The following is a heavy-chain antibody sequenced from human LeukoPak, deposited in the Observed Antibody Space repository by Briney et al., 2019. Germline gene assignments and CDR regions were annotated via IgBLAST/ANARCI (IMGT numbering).Heavy chain of an antibody. J-gene: IGHJ4*02. CDR2: INHSGST. CDR3: ARDGAATHRFDY. CDR1: GGSFRGYY. D-gene: IGHD2-15*01. Sequence: SETLSLTCAVYGGSFRGYYWRWIRQPPGKGLEWIGEINHSGSTNYNPSLKSRVTISVDTSKNQFSLKLSSVTAADTAVYYCARDGAATHRFDYWGQGTLVTVSS. V-gene: IGHV4-34*01.